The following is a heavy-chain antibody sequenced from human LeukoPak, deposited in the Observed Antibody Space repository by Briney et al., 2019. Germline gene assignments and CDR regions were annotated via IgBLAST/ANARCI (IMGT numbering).Heavy chain of an antibody. V-gene: IGHV3-48*01. J-gene: IGHJ4*02. CDR3: RGSVAGTVNFDY. CDR2: ISSSSSTM. CDR1: GFTFSSYS. Sequence: GGSLRLSCAASGFTFSSYSMNWVRQAPGKGLEWVSYISSSSSTMYYADSVKGRFTISRDNAKNSLYLQMNSLRAEDTAVYYCRGSVAGTVNFDYWGKGTLVTVSS. D-gene: IGHD6-19*01.